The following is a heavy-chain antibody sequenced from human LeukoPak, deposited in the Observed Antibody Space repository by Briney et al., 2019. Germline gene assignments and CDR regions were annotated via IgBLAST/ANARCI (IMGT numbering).Heavy chain of an antibody. CDR2: INPKSAYT. CDR3: ATPSYNSGGYYYFDY. Sequence: GASVKVSCKASGYMFTDYYIHWERQAPGQGLEWMGWINPKSAYTHFAQKFQGRFTMTMDTSITTAYLELSSLTSDDTAVYFCATPSYNSGGYYYFDYWGQGTLVTVSS. D-gene: IGHD3-22*01. J-gene: IGHJ4*02. CDR1: GYMFTDYY. V-gene: IGHV1-2*02.